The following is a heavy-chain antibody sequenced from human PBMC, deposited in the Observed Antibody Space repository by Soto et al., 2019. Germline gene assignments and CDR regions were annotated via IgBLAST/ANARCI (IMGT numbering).Heavy chain of an antibody. D-gene: IGHD6-13*01. CDR2: TYYRSKWYN. Sequence: SQTLSLTCAISGDSVSSNSAAWNWIRQSPSRGLEWLGRTYYRSKWYNDYAVSVKSRITINPDTSKNQFSLQLNSVTPEDTAVYYCARDSAAAGTADEVYLLDPSGQGTLVTVSS. CDR1: GDSVSSNSAA. J-gene: IGHJ5*02. CDR3: ARDSAAAGTADEVYLLDP. V-gene: IGHV6-1*01.